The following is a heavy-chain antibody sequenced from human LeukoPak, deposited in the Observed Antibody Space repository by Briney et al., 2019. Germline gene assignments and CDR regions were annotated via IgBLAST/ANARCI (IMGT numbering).Heavy chain of an antibody. J-gene: IGHJ4*02. D-gene: IGHD2-21*01. V-gene: IGHV3-11*01. CDR1: GFTFSDSY. CDR3: AKAARAYEY. Sequence: PGGSLRLSCVASGFTFSDSYMSWVRQTPERGLECISYIGGSGRDIKYADSVKGRFTISRDNAKNALYLQMNSPRAEDTAVYYCAKAARAYEYWGQGTQVTVSS. CDR2: IGGSGRDI.